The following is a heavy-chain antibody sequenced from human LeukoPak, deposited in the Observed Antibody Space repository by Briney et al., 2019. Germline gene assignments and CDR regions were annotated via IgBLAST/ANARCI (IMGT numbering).Heavy chain of an antibody. CDR2: ISAYNGHT. CDR3: ARVWRTSPHYFDY. V-gene: IGHV1-18*01. CDR1: GYTFTNYG. J-gene: IGHJ4*02. D-gene: IGHD1-1*01. Sequence: ASVKFSCKASGYTFTNYGISWVRQAPGQGLEWMGWISAYNGHTNYAQKFQGRVTMTTDTSTSTAYMELRSLRSDDTAVYYCARVWRTSPHYFDYWGQGTLVTVSS.